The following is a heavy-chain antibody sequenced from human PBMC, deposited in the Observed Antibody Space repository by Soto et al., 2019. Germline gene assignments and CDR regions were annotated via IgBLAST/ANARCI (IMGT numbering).Heavy chain of an antibody. J-gene: IGHJ4*02. CDR3: AKGVDNYGGTELDY. V-gene: IGHV3-74*01. Sequence: GGSLRLSCAASGFTFSRHWMHWVRLAPGKGPVWVSRVSGDGSTTTYADSVKGRFTISRDNAKSTLYLQMNSLRVEDTAVYFCAKGVDNYGGTELDYLGQGTLVTVSS. CDR2: VSGDGSTT. D-gene: IGHD5-18*01. CDR1: GFTFSRHW.